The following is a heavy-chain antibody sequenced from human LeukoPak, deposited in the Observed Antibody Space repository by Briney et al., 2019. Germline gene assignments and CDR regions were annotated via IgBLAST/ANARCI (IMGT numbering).Heavy chain of an antibody. D-gene: IGHD2-2*01. CDR1: GGTFSSYA. V-gene: IGHV1-69*05. Sequence: GASVKVSCKASGGTFSSYAISWVRQAPGQGLEWMGGIIPIFGTANYAQKFQGRVTITTDESTSTAYMELSSLRSEDTAVYYCAIGYCSSTSCINWFDPWGQGTLVTVSS. CDR3: AIGYCSSTSCINWFDP. J-gene: IGHJ5*02. CDR2: IIPIFGTA.